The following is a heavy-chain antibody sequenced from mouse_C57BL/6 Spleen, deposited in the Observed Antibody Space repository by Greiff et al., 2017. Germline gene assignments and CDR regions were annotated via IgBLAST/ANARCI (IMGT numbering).Heavy chain of an antibody. CDR3: ARSPDGYPFDY. V-gene: IGHV1-82*01. Sequence: VQLQQSGPELVKPGASVKISCKASGYAFSSSWMNWVKQRPGKGLEWIGRIYPGDGDTNYNGKFKGKATLTADKSSSTAYMQLSSLTSEDSAVYFCARSPDGYPFDYWGQGTTLTVSS. CDR1: GYAFSSSW. J-gene: IGHJ2*01. CDR2: IYPGDGDT. D-gene: IGHD2-3*01.